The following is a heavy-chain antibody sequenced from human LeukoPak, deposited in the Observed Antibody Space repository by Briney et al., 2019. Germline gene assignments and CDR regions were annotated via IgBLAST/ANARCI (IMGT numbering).Heavy chain of an antibody. CDR3: ARRGPSWRFFDY. Sequence: GGSLRLSCAASGFTFSNHAMSWVRQAPGKGLEWVSTISGSGGSKYYADSVKGRFTISGDNSKNTLYLQMNSLRAEDTAVYYCARRGPSWRFFDYWGRGTLVTVSS. J-gene: IGHJ4*02. CDR1: GFTFSNHA. CDR2: ISGSGGSK. D-gene: IGHD6-13*01. V-gene: IGHV3-23*01.